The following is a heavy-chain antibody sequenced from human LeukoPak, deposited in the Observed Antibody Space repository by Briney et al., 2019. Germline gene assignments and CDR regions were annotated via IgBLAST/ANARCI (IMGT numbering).Heavy chain of an antibody. CDR3: TRAQTGVGEKYYFDY. D-gene: IGHD1-14*01. CDR2: VRGKPYGATT. J-gene: IGHJ4*02. CDR1: AFTFGDYA. V-gene: IGHV3-49*04. Sequence: GGSLRLSCTASAFTFGDYAMNWVRQAPGKGLEWVGFVRGKPYGATTEYAASVKGRFTISRDDSKSIAYLQMNSLKTEDTAVYYCTRAQTGVGEKYYFDYWGQGTMVTVSS.